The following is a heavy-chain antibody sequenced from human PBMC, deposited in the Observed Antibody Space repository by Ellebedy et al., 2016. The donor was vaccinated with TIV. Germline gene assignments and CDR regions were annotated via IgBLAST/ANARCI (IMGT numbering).Heavy chain of an antibody. CDR1: GGSFSGYH. J-gene: IGHJ4*02. V-gene: IGHV4-34*01. CDR2: INHSGST. CDR3: ARGGRSKDQGAIVVVVAATTTYYFDY. Sequence: SETLSLTXAVYGGSFSGYHWSWIRQPPGKGLEWIGEINHSGSTNYNPSLKSRVTISVDTSKNQFSLKLSSVTAADTAVYYCARGGRSKDQGAIVVVVAATTTYYFDYWGQGTLVTVSS. D-gene: IGHD2-15*01.